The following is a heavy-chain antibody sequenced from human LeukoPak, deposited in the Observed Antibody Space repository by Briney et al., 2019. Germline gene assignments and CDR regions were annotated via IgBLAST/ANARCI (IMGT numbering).Heavy chain of an antibody. V-gene: IGHV3-74*03. CDR1: GFTFSSYW. J-gene: IGHJ4*02. CDR3: AREGRVSGYDFDC. CDR2: INSDGSSI. D-gene: IGHD5-12*01. Sequence: GGSLRLSCAASGFTFSSYWMHWVRQAPGKGLVWVSRINSDGSSITYADSVKGRFTISRDNAKNTLYLQMNSLRVEDTAVYYCAREGRVSGYDFDCGGQATLVTVPS.